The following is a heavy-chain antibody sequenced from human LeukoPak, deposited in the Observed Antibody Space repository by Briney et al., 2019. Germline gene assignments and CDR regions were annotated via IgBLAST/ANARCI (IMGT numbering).Heavy chain of an antibody. V-gene: IGHV1-69*05. CDR3: ARHYYDSSGYANSYFDP. CDR1: GGTFSSYA. Sequence: ASVKVSCKASGGTFSSYAISWVRQAPGQGLEWMGEIIPIFGTANHAQKFQARVTITTDESTSTAYMELSSLRSEDTPVYYCARHYYDSSGYANSYFDPWGQGTLVTVSS. J-gene: IGHJ5*02. D-gene: IGHD3-22*01. CDR2: IIPIFGTA.